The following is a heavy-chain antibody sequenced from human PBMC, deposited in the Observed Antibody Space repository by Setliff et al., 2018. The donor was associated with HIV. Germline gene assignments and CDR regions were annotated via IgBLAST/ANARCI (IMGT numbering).Heavy chain of an antibody. Sequence: PGESLRLSCAASGFTFSSYGMHWVRQAPGKGLEWVAVIWYDGSNKYYADSVKGRFTISRDNSKNTLYLQMNSLRAEDTAVYYCAKDQRGSSYNWFDPWGQGTLVTVSS. CDR1: GFTFSSYG. J-gene: IGHJ5*02. D-gene: IGHD6-6*01. V-gene: IGHV3-33*06. CDR2: IWYDGSNK. CDR3: AKDQRGSSYNWFDP.